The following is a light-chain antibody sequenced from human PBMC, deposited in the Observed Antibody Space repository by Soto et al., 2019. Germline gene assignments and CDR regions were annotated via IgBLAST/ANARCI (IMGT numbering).Light chain of an antibody. CDR2: EVS. V-gene: IGLV2-14*01. CDR1: SRDVGGYNY. J-gene: IGLJ2*01. Sequence: QSALTQPASVSGSPGQSITISCTGTSRDVGGYNYVSCHQQHPGKAPKVIITEVSNRPSGVSNRFSGSKSGNTASLTISGLQAEDEADYYCSSYISSSTFVVFGGGTKVTVL. CDR3: SSYISSSTFVV.